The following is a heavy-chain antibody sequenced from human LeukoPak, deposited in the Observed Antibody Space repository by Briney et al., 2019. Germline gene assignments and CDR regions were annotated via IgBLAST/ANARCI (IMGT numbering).Heavy chain of an antibody. D-gene: IGHD4-23*01. CDR2: IYTSGST. J-gene: IGHJ4*02. Sequence: SQTLSLTCTVSGRSISCGRYYWSWIPQPAGKGREWIGRIYTSGSTNYNPTRKSRVTITVDTSKNQLSLKLSSVAAADSAVYYCAGAVPGGGSDYGGNLFDYWGQGTLVTVSS. CDR1: GRSISCGRYY. CDR3: AGAVPGGGSDYGGNLFDY. V-gene: IGHV4-61*02.